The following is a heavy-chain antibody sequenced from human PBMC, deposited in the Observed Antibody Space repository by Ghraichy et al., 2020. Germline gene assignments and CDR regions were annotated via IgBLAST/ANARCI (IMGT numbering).Heavy chain of an antibody. J-gene: IGHJ6*02. CDR1: GFTFSSYW. CDR3: ASLYSSGWYDYYYYGMDV. V-gene: IGHV3-7*01. CDR2: IKQDGSEK. D-gene: IGHD6-19*01. Sequence: GGSLRLSCAASGFTFSSYWMSWVRQAPGKGLEWVANIKQDGSEKYYVDSVKGRFTISRDNAKNSLYLQMNSLRAEDTAVYYCASLYSSGWYDYYYYGMDVWGQGTTVTVSS.